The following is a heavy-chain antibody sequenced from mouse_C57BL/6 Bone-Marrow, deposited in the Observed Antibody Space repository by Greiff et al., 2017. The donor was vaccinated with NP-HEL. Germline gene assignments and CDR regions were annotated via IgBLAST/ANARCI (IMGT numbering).Heavy chain of an antibody. Sequence: EVMLVESGGGLVKPGGSLKLSCAASGFTFSSYAMSWVRQTPEKRLEWVATISDGGSYTYYPDNVKGRFTISRDNAKNNLYLQMSHLKSEDTAMYYCARDRGYYYGSHWYFDVWGTGTTVTVSS. CDR3: ARDRGYYYGSHWYFDV. CDR1: GFTFSSYA. V-gene: IGHV5-4*01. D-gene: IGHD1-1*01. J-gene: IGHJ1*03. CDR2: ISDGGSYT.